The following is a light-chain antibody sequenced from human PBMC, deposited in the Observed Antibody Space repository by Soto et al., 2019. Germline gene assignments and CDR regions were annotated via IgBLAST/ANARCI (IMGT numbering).Light chain of an antibody. CDR1: QSVSSS. J-gene: IGKJ4*01. CDR2: GAS. Sequence: EIVMTQSPATLPVSPGERATLTCRARQSVSSSLAWYQQKPGQAPRLLIYGASNRATGIPDRFSGSGSGTEFTLTISSLQSEDVAVYYCQQYNSWPLTFGGGTKVDIK. CDR3: QQYNSWPLT. V-gene: IGKV3D-15*01.